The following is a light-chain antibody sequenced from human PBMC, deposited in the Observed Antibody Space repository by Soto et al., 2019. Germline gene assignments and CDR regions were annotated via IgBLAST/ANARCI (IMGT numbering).Light chain of an antibody. V-gene: IGLV1-44*01. CDR2: SNN. CDR1: SSNIGSNT. J-gene: IGLJ2*01. Sequence: QSVLTQPPSASGTPGQRVTISCSGSSSNIGSNTVNWYQQLPGTAPKLLIYSNNQRPSGVPDRFSGSQSGTSASLAISGLQSEDEADYYCAAWDDSLHGVVFGGGTKLTVL. CDR3: AAWDDSLHGVV.